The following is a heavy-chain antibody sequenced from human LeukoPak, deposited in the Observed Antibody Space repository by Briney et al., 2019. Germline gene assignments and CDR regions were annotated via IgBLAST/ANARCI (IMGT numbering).Heavy chain of an antibody. CDR1: GFTVSSNY. V-gene: IGHV3-53*01. J-gene: IGHJ6*03. D-gene: IGHD1-26*01. Sequence: PGGSLRLSCAASGFTVSSNYMSWVRQAPGKGLEWVSVIYSGGSTYYADSVKGRFTISRDNSKNTLYLQMNSLRAEDTAVYYCARSGPYSGSYFVYYYMDVWGKGTTVTISS. CDR2: IYSGGST. CDR3: ARSGPYSGSYFVYYYMDV.